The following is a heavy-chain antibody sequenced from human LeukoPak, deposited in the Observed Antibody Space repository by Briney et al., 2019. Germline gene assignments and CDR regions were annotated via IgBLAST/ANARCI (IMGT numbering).Heavy chain of an antibody. CDR2: VSNSGNT. CDR1: GGFINNFY. CDR3: ARENYVFDI. V-gene: IGHV4-59*01. Sequence: SETLSLTCIVSGGFINNFYWSWIRQPAGKGLERIGYVSNSGNTNYSPSFRSRFTISVDTSKNQFSLKLTSVTAADTAVYFCARENYVFDIWGQGTMVTVSS. J-gene: IGHJ3*02.